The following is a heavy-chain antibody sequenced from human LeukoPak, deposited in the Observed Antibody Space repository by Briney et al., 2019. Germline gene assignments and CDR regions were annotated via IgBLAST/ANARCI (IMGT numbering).Heavy chain of an antibody. J-gene: IGHJ4*02. Sequence: AWVTISFKSSGYTFTVHHLHWVRQPPGQGLEWVGWNNPDRGGTRYTQKFQGRVTMTRDTSTSTPYMKLSRLGSDDTPVYFCARHTSTYLDQWGQGALVTVSS. CDR1: GYTFTVHH. CDR2: NNPDRGGT. CDR3: ARHTSTYLDQ. V-gene: IGHV1-2*02. D-gene: IGHD2-2*01.